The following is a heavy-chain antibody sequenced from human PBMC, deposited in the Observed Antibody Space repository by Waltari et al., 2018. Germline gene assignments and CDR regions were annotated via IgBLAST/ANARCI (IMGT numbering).Heavy chain of an antibody. Sequence: QVQLVQSGAEVKKPGSSVKVSCETSGGAFTNYAITRVRQAPGQGLEWMGGIIPFFNTTNSAPKFQDRLTITADASTNTAYMELSSLRSDDTAVYYCARDHYYGSGSYYDYWGQGTLVTVSS. CDR3: ARDHYYGSGSYYDY. CDR1: GGAFTNYA. CDR2: IIPFFNTT. D-gene: IGHD3-10*01. V-gene: IGHV1-69*12. J-gene: IGHJ4*02.